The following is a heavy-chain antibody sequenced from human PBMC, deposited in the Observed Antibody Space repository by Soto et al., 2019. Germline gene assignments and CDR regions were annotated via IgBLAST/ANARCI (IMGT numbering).Heavy chain of an antibody. V-gene: IGHV5-10-1*01. Sequence: GESLKISCKGSGYMFTSYWISWVRQMPGKGLEWMGRIDPSDSYTNYSPSFQGHVTISADKSITTAYLQWSSLKASDTAMYYCARHDKVVVPAATFSFFYWGQGTLVTVSS. J-gene: IGHJ4*02. CDR2: IDPSDSYT. CDR3: ARHDKVVVPAATFSFFY. CDR1: GYMFTSYW. D-gene: IGHD2-2*01.